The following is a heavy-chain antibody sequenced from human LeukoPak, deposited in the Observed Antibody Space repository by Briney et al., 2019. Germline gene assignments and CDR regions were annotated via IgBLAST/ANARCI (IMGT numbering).Heavy chain of an antibody. Sequence: SETLSLTCTVSGGSISSYYWSWIRQPPGKGLEWIGYIYYSGSTNYNPSLKSRVTISVDTSKNQFSLKLSSVTAADTAVYYCASLYYYDSSGYYVSDYWGQGTLVTVSS. CDR1: GGSISSYY. J-gene: IGHJ4*02. D-gene: IGHD3-22*01. V-gene: IGHV4-59*12. CDR2: IYYSGST. CDR3: ASLYYYDSSGYYVSDY.